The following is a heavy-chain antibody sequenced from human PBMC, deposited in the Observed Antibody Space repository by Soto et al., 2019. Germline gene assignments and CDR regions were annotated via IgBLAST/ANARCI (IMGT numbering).Heavy chain of an antibody. CDR3: ARGRTLKRPYGMDV. CDR1: GFTFISYS. Sequence: PWGSLRLSCAASGFTFISYSISFFRHAPGKGLEWVSSISSSSSYIYYADSVKGRFTISRDNAKNSLYLQMNSLRAEDTAVYYCARGRTLKRPYGMDVWGQGTTVTVSS. CDR2: ISSSSSYI. V-gene: IGHV3-21*01. J-gene: IGHJ6*02.